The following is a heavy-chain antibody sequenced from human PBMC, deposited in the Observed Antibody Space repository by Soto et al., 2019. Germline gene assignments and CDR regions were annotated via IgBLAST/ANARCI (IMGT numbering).Heavy chain of an antibody. D-gene: IGHD1-26*01. CDR1: VGTFSSYA. V-gene: IGHV1-69*12. Sequence: QVQLVQSGAEVKKPGSSVKVSCKASVGTFSSYAISWVRQAPGQGLEWMGGIIPIFGTANYAQKFQGRVTITADESTSTAYMELSSLRSEDTAVYYCARGEGVGATGEDYYYGMDVWGQGTTVTVSS. J-gene: IGHJ6*02. CDR3: ARGEGVGATGEDYYYGMDV. CDR2: IIPIFGTA.